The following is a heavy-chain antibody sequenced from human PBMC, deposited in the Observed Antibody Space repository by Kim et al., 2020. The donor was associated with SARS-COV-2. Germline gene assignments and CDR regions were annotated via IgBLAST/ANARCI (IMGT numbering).Heavy chain of an antibody. Sequence: ADSVKGRFTNSRDNNKNTLYLQMNSLRAGDTAVYYCAGVILTTVTTPVGYWGQGTLVTVSS. D-gene: IGHD4-17*01. CDR3: AGVILTTVTTPVGY. V-gene: IGHV3-30*01. J-gene: IGHJ4*02.